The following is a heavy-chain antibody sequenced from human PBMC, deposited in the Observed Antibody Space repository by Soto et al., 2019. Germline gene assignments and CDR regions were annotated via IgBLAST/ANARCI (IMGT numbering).Heavy chain of an antibody. Sequence: QITLKESGPTLVKPTQTLTLTCTFSGFSLSTRGVGVGWIRQPPGKALEWLALIYWDDDKQYSPSLKNRLTITSDTSKNQVVLKMSNMDSVDTATYYCAPPRLYYGSGYSHFDYWGQGTLVPVSS. J-gene: IGHJ4*02. CDR2: IYWDDDK. V-gene: IGHV2-5*02. CDR3: APPRLYYGSGYSHFDY. D-gene: IGHD3-22*01. CDR1: GFSLSTRGVG.